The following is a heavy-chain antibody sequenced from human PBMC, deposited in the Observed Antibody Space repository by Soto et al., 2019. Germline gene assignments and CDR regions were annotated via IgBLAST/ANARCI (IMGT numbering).Heavy chain of an antibody. CDR1: GGTFSSYA. CDR2: IIPIFGTA. D-gene: IGHD6-6*01. Sequence: QVQLVQSGAEVKKPGSSVKVSCKASGGTFSSYAISWVRQAPGQGLEWMGGIIPIFGTANYAQKFQGRVTITADESTSTAYMQLSSLRSDDTAVNYCAREGHGSSSFDYWGQGTLVTVSS. V-gene: IGHV1-69*12. J-gene: IGHJ4*02. CDR3: AREGHGSSSFDY.